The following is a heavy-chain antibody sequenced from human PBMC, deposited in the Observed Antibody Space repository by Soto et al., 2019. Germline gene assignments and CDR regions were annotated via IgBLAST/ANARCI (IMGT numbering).Heavy chain of an antibody. V-gene: IGHV4-34*02. Sequence: QVQLQPWGAGLLKPSETLSLTCAVHGGSSCGSYWSWIRQPPGMGLEWIGEIHPSGRADYSPSLKSRLSISLDTSRDQFSLKLTSVTAADTAVYYCARGQDRAKVGYWGQGTLVTVSS. CDR2: IHPSGRA. J-gene: IGHJ4*02. CDR3: ARGQDRAKVGY. D-gene: IGHD1-26*01. CDR1: GGSSCGSY.